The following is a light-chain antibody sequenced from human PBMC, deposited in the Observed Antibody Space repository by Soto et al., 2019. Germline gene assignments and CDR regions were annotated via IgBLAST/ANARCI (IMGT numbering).Light chain of an antibody. CDR3: QQSYAVPLA. J-gene: IGKJ4*01. V-gene: IGKV1-39*01. CDR2: ATS. CDR1: QSISKY. Sequence: DIQMTQSPSSLSASVGDRITITCRASQSISKYLHWYQHRPGKAPYLLSYATSNLQSGVPPRFSGSGSGTEFTLTISNLQPEDFATYYWQQSYAVPLAFGGGTKVEIK.